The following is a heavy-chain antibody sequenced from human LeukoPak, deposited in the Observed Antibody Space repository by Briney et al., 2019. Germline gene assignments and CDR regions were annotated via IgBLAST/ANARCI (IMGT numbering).Heavy chain of an antibody. CDR2: ISGSGGST. CDR3: AKPGLILRYFDWYAFDI. Sequence: PGGSLRLSCAASGFTFSSYAMSWVRQAPGKGLEWVSAISGSGGSTYYADSVKGRFTISRDNSRNTLYLQMNSLRAEDTAVYYCAKPGLILRYFDWYAFDIWGQGTMVTVSS. CDR1: GFTFSSYA. V-gene: IGHV3-23*01. J-gene: IGHJ3*02. D-gene: IGHD3-9*01.